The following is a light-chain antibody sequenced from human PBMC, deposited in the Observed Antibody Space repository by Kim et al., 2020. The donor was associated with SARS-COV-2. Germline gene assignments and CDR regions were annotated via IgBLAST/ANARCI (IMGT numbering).Light chain of an antibody. V-gene: IGKV1-5*03. CDR3: QQYSSDSYT. J-gene: IGKJ2*01. Sequence: DIHMTQSPSTLSASVGDRVTITYRASQSINKWLAWYQQKPGTAPKLLIYKASSLNNGVPSRFSGSGSGTEFTLTISSLQPDDFATYYCQQYSSDSYTFGLGTKLEI. CDR2: KAS. CDR1: QSINKW.